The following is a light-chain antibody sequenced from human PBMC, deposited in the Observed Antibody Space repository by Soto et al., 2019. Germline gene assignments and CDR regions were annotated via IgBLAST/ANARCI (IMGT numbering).Light chain of an antibody. J-gene: IGKJ4*01. CDR2: AAS. CDR3: QQLKSYPLT. V-gene: IGKV1-9*01. CDR1: QGISSY. Sequence: DIQLTQSPSFLSASVGDRVTITCRASQGISSYLACYQQKPGKAHKLLTYAASTLQSGVTSRFSGSGSGTAFPLTISSLQPEDFATYYCQQLKSYPLTFGGGTKVEIK.